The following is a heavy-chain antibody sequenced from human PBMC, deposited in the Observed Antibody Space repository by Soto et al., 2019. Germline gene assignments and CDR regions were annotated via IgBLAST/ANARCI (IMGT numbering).Heavy chain of an antibody. CDR1: GYTFTTFG. D-gene: IGHD6-25*01. CDR2: TSTNNGDT. CDR3: ARVGFSGGFDY. J-gene: IGHJ4*02. V-gene: IGHV1-18*01. Sequence: ASVKVSCKASGYTFTTFGISWVRQAPGQGLEWMGWTSTNNGDTNYAPKLQGRVTMTTDTSTRTAYMELRSLRSDDTAVYYCARVGFSGGFDYWGQGTLVTVSS.